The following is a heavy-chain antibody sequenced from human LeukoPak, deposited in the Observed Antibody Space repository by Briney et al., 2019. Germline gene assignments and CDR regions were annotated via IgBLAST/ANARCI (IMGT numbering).Heavy chain of an antibody. D-gene: IGHD3-3*01. CDR2: ISYSGST. J-gene: IGHJ4*02. CDR3: ATAGYYDLAFDY. Sequence: SETLSLTCTVSGGSISSYYWSWIRQPPGKGLEWIGYISYSGSTNYNPSLKSRVTISVDTSKNQFSLKLSSVTAADTAVYYCATAGYYDLAFDYWGQGTLVTVS. V-gene: IGHV4-59*01. CDR1: GGSISSYY.